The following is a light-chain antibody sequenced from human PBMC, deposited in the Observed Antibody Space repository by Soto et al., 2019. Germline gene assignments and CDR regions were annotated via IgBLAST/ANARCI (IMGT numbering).Light chain of an antibody. CDR3: QQYNNWPRT. Sequence: EIVLTQSPGTLSLSPGERATLSCRASQIVGNNLAWYQQKPGQAPRLLIYGASTRATGIPARFSGSGSGTEFTLTISSLQSEDFAVYYCQQYNNWPRTFGQGTKVDIK. V-gene: IGKV3-15*01. CDR2: GAS. J-gene: IGKJ1*01. CDR1: QIVGNN.